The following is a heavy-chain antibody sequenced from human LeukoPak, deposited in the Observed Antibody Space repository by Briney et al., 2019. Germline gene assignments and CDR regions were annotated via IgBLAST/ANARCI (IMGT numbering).Heavy chain of an antibody. D-gene: IGHD3-22*01. CDR1: GYTFTSYG. Sequence: ASVKVSCKASGYTFTSYGISWVRQAPGQGLEWMGWISAYNGNTNYAQKLQGRVTMTTDTSTSTAYMELRSLRSDDTAVYYCARISLGSSGYYYGEEYYNYMDVWGKGTTVTVSS. J-gene: IGHJ6*03. CDR2: ISAYNGNT. CDR3: ARISLGSSGYYYGEEYYNYMDV. V-gene: IGHV1-18*01.